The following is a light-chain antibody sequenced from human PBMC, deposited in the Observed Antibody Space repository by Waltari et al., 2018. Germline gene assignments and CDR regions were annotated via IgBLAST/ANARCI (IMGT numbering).Light chain of an antibody. CDR1: KLGNKY. V-gene: IGLV3-1*01. CDR3: QAWDSSTVV. J-gene: IGLJ2*01. Sequence: SYELTQPPSVSVSPGQTASITCSGDKLGNKYACWHQQKPGQSPVLVIYQDSKRPSGTPDRFSGSNSGNTATLTISGTQAMDEADYYCQAWDSSTVVFGGGTKLTVL. CDR2: QDS.